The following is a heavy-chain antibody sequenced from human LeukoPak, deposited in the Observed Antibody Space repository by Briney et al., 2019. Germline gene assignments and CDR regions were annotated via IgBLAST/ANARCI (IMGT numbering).Heavy chain of an antibody. D-gene: IGHD3-3*01. CDR1: GGTFSSYA. CDR3: ATVVTRRNFWSGYYHDY. J-gene: IGHJ4*02. V-gene: IGHV1-69*01. CDR2: IIPIFGTA. Sequence: SVKVPCKASGGTFSSYAISWVRQAPGQGLEWMGGIIPIFGTANYAQKFQGRVTITADESTSTAYMELSSLRSEDTAVYYCATVVTRRNFWSGYYHDYWGQGTLVTVSS.